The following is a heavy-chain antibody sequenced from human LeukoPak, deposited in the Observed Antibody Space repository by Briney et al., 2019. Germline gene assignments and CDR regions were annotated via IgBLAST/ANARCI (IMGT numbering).Heavy chain of an antibody. CDR1: GGSISSSSYY. Sequence: SETLSLTCTVSGGSISSSSYYWGWIRQPPGKGLEWIGSIYYSGSTYYNPSLKSRVTMSVDMSKNQFSLNLTSVTAADTAVYYCAKKHGWVDTWGQGTLVTVSS. CDR3: AKKHGWVDT. V-gene: IGHV4-39*07. J-gene: IGHJ5*02. CDR2: IYYSGST.